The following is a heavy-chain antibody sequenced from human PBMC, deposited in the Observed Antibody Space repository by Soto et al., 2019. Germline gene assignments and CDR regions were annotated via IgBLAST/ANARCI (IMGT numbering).Heavy chain of an antibody. CDR2: IYSGGST. Sequence: PGGSLRLSCAASGFTVSSNYMSWVRQAPGKGLEWVSVIYSGGSTYYADSVKGRFTISRDNSKNTLYLQMNSLRAEDTAVYYCARSYCTNGVCYPYGMDVWGQGTTVTVS. J-gene: IGHJ6*02. D-gene: IGHD2-8*01. CDR1: GFTVSSNY. V-gene: IGHV3-53*01. CDR3: ARSYCTNGVCYPYGMDV.